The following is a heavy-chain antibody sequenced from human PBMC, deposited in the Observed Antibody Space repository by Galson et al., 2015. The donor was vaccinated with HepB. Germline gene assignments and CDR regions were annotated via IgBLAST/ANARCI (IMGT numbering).Heavy chain of an antibody. CDR2: LNPNSGGT. J-gene: IGHJ3*02. CDR1: GYTFTDYY. Sequence: SVKVSCKASGYTFTDYYIHWVRQAPGQGLEWMGWLNPNSGGTIYAQKFQGRVSMTGDTSISTASMELRRLTSDDTALYYCGRGRKTIASRPSGAVDIWGHGAMVTGSA. D-gene: IGHD2/OR15-2a*01. CDR3: GRGRKTIASRPSGAVDI. V-gene: IGHV1-2*02.